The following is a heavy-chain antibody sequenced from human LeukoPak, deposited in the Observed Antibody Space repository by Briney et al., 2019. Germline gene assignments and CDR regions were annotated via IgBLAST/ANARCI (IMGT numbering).Heavy chain of an antibody. V-gene: IGHV4-39*01. J-gene: IGHJ4*02. CDR3: ARQTVVAATLDY. CDR1: GGSISSSSYY. D-gene: IGHD2-15*01. Sequence: PSETLSLTCTVSGGSISSSSYYWGWIRQPPGKGLEWSGSIYYSGSTYYNPSLKSRVTISVDTSKNQFSLKLSSVTAADTAVYYCARQTVVAATLDYWGQGTLVTVSS. CDR2: IYYSGST.